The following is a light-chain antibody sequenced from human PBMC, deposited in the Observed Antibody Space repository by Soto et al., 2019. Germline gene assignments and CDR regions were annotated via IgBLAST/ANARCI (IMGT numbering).Light chain of an antibody. CDR1: QSISSW. CDR3: QQYNSLLT. J-gene: IGKJ4*01. Sequence: DIQMTQSPSTLSASVGDRVTITCRASQSISSWLAWYQQKPGKAPKLLIYKASSLESGAPSRFSRSGSGTEFTLTISSLQPDDFATYYGQQYNSLLTFGGGTKVEIK. V-gene: IGKV1-5*03. CDR2: KAS.